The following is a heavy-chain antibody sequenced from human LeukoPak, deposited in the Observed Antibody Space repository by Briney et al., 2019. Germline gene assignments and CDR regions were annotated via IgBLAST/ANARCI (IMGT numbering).Heavy chain of an antibody. J-gene: IGHJ6*03. CDR1: GFTVSNNYM. V-gene: IGHV4-4*02. CDR3: AREGVDTAMANYYYYYMDV. D-gene: IGHD5-18*01. CDR2: IYHSGST. Sequence: PGGSLRLSCAASGFTVSNNYMSWVRQAPGKGLEWIGYIYHSGSTYYNPSLKSRVTISVDRSKNQFSLKLSSVTAADTAVYYCAREGVDTAMANYYYYYMDVWGKGTTVTVSS.